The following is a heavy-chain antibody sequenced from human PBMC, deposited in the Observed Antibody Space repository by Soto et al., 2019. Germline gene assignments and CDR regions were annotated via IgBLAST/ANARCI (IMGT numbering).Heavy chain of an antibody. V-gene: IGHV3-23*01. Sequence: GGSLRLSCAASGFTFSSYAMSWVRQAPGKGLEWVSSVSGSGGSTYYADSVKGRFTISRDNAKNSLYLQMNSLRAEDTAVYYCARDTSGGDYSDYWGQGTLXTVS. CDR2: VSGSGGST. CDR1: GFTFSSYA. J-gene: IGHJ4*02. D-gene: IGHD3-10*01. CDR3: ARDTSGGDYSDY.